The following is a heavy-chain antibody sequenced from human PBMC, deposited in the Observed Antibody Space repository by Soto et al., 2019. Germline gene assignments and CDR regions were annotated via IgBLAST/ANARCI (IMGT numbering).Heavy chain of an antibody. D-gene: IGHD6-19*01. J-gene: IGHJ4*02. CDR1: GFTFSSYA. CDR3: AKASSGWYSVFDY. Sequence: PGGSLRLXCAASGFTFSSYAMSWVRQAPGKGLEWVSAISGSGGSTYYADSVKGRFTISRDNSKNTLYLQMNSLRAEDTAVYYCAKASSGWYSVFDYWGQGTLVTVSS. CDR2: ISGSGGST. V-gene: IGHV3-23*01.